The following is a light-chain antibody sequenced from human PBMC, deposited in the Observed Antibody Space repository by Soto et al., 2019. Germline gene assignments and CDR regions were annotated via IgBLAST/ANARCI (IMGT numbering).Light chain of an antibody. CDR3: QQYGSSPPVT. CDR1: QSVSSSY. Sequence: EIVLTQSPGTLSLSPGERATLSCRASQSVSSSYLAWYQQKPGQAPRLLIYVASSRATGIPDRFSGSGSGTDFTITISRLEPEDFAVYYCQQYGSSPPVTFGGGTKVEIK. CDR2: VAS. J-gene: IGKJ4*01. V-gene: IGKV3-20*01.